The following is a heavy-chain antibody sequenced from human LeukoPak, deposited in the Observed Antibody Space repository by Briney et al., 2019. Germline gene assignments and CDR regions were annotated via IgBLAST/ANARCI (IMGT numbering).Heavy chain of an antibody. CDR1: GFTFSSYG. Sequence: GGSLRLSCAASGFTFSSYGMHWVRQAPGKGLEWVAVISYDGSNKYYADSVKGRFTISRDNSKNTLYLQMNSLRAEDTAVYYCAKDNPSDSRYWGQGTLVTVSS. CDR2: ISYDGSNK. V-gene: IGHV3-30*18. D-gene: IGHD3/OR15-3a*01. CDR3: AKDNPSDSRY. J-gene: IGHJ4*02.